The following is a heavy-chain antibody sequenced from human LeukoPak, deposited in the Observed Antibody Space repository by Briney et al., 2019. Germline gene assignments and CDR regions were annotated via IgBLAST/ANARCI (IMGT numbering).Heavy chain of an antibody. V-gene: IGHV3-23*01. D-gene: IGHD6-19*01. CDR3: ARLQVGGWYPSHYYYMDV. Sequence: PGGSLGLSCAASDFTFRDYAMTWVRQAPGKGLEWVSGIRHSGGSTWYADSVKGRFTISRDNSNNTLYLQMNTLRAEDTAIYYCARLQVGGWYPSHYYYMDVWGKGTAVTVSS. CDR2: IRHSGGST. J-gene: IGHJ6*03. CDR1: DFTFRDYA.